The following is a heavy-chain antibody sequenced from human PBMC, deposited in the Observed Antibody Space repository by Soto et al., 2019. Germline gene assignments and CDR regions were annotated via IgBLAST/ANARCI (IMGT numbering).Heavy chain of an antibody. CDR3: ARLPGEMVGTLLSFTLDGREPRPDVDV. V-gene: IGHV3-30*04. CDR2: ISFDGSNK. Sequence: QMQLVESGGGAVQPGRSLRLSCAASGFTFSYYPMHWVRQAPGKGLEWVAVISFDGSNKYYADSVKGRFTISRDNSKNTLYRQTNRLRGEATGVYYSARLPGEMVGTLLSFTLDGREPRPDVDVWGKGTTLTVSS. CDR1: GFTFSYYP. D-gene: IGHD2-15*01. J-gene: IGHJ6*03.